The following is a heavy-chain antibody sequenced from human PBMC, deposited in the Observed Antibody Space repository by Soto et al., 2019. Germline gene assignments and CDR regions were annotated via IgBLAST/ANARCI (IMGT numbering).Heavy chain of an antibody. CDR3: ARYKYGSGNAYYYYGMDV. J-gene: IGHJ6*02. D-gene: IGHD3-10*01. V-gene: IGHV3-48*03. CDR2: ISSSGSTI. CDR1: GFTFSSYE. Sequence: GGSLRLSCAASGFTFSSYEMNWVRQAPGKGLEWVSYISSSGSTIYYADSVKGRFTISRDNAKNSLYLQMNSLRAEDTAVYYCARYKYGSGNAYYYYGMDVWGQGTTVTVSS.